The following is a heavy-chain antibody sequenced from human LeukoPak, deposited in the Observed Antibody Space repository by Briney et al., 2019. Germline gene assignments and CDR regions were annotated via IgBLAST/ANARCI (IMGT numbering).Heavy chain of an antibody. CDR1: GGSISSSY. CDR2: IYSSGST. V-gene: IGHV4-4*07. D-gene: IGHD1-26*01. CDR3: VRDSVGAGRPFDY. J-gene: IGHJ4*02. Sequence: SETLSLTCTVSGGSISSSYCSWIRQPAGKGLEWIGRIYSSGSTNYNPSLKSRVTMSVDTSKNQFSLKMSSVTAADTAVYYGVRDSVGAGRPFDYWGQGTLVTVSS.